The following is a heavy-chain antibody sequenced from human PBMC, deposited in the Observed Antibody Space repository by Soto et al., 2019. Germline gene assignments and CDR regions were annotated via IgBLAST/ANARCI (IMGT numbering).Heavy chain of an antibody. J-gene: IGHJ4*03. CDR2: ISYDGSNR. CDR1: GLTLSNYA. CDR3: ARVTQAVAADY. Sequence: GGSLRLSCAASGLTLSNYAMHWVRQAPGKGLEWVAVISYDGSNRYYADSVKGRFTISRDNSKNTLYLQMNSLRAEDTAVYYCARVTQAVAADYWGQGTMVTVSS. V-gene: IGHV3-30-3*01. D-gene: IGHD6-19*01.